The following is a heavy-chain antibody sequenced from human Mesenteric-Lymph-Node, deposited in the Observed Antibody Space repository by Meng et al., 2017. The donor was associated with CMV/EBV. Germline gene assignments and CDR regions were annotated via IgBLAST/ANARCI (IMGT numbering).Heavy chain of an antibody. CDR3: AREPPNSYGVSYYYGMDV. Sequence: GGSLRLSCAASGFTFSSYWMHWVRQAPGKGLVWVSRINSDGSSTSYADSVKGRFTISRDNSKNTLYLQMNSLRAEDTAVYYCAREPPNSYGVSYYYGMDVWGQGTTVTVSS. CDR1: GFTFSSYW. CDR2: INSDGSST. J-gene: IGHJ6*02. V-gene: IGHV3-74*01. D-gene: IGHD5-18*01.